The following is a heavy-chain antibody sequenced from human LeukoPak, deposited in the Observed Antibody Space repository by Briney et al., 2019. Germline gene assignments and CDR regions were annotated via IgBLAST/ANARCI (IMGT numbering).Heavy chain of an antibody. CDR2: IRYDGSNK. Sequence: GGSLRLSCAASGFTFSSYGMHWVRQAPGKGLEWVAFIRYDGSNKYYADSVKGRFTISRDNSKNTLYLQMNSLRAEDTAVYYCAKPASSGRYWYFDLWGRGTLVTVSS. D-gene: IGHD6-19*01. J-gene: IGHJ2*01. CDR3: AKPASSGRYWYFDL. CDR1: GFTFSSYG. V-gene: IGHV3-30*02.